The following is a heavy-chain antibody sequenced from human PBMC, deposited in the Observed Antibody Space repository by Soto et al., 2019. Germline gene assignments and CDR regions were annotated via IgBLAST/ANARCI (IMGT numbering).Heavy chain of an antibody. CDR3: ARDYRYYCSSTTCSYMDV. D-gene: IGHD2-2*01. J-gene: IGHJ6*03. CDR1: RFTFSSFG. CDR2: IWYDGSNQ. V-gene: IGHV3-33*01. Sequence: QVQLVESGGGVVQPGRSLRLSCAASRFTFSSFGMHWVRQAPGKGLEWVAIIWYDGSNQYYADSVKGRFTISRDDSKNTLYLQMNSLRAEDTAVYYCARDYRYYCSSTTCSYMDVWGKGTTVTVSS.